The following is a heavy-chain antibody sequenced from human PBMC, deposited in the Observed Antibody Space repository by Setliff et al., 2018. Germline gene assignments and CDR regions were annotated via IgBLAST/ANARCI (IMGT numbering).Heavy chain of an antibody. CDR1: GGSISSSNW. J-gene: IGHJ5*02. CDR3: ARRPLYHYDFWSNWFDP. CDR2: INHSGST. Sequence: SETLSLTCAVSGGSISSSNWWSWVRQPPGKGLEWIGEINHSGSTNYNPSLKSRVTISVDTSKNQFSLKLTSVTAADTAVYYCARRPLYHYDFWSNWFDPWGQGTLVTVSS. D-gene: IGHD3-3*01. V-gene: IGHV4-4*02.